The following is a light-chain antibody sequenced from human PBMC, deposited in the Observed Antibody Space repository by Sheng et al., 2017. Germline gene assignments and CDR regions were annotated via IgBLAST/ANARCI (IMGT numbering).Light chain of an antibody. CDR1: QGISSY. CDR2: AAS. J-gene: IGKJ4*01. CDR3: QQYDNLPPLT. V-gene: IGKV1-9*01. Sequence: IQLTQSPSSLSASVGDRVTITCRASQGISSYLAWYQQKPGKAPNLLIYAASTLQSGVPSRFSGSGSGTDFTFTISSLQPEDIATYYCQQYDNLPPLTFGGGTKVEI.